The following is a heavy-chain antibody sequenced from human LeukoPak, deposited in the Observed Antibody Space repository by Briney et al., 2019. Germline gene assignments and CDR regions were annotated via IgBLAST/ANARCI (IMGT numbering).Heavy chain of an antibody. V-gene: IGHV1-18*01. CDR2: ISAYNGNT. CDR3: ATDGRSSGYYSPAY. J-gene: IGHJ4*02. Sequence: ASVKVSCKASGYTFTSYGISWVRQAPGQGLEWMGWISAYNGNTNYAQKLQGRVTMTEDTSTDTAYMELSSLRSEDTAVYYCATDGRSSGYYSPAYWGQGTLVTVSS. D-gene: IGHD3-22*01. CDR1: GYTFTSYG.